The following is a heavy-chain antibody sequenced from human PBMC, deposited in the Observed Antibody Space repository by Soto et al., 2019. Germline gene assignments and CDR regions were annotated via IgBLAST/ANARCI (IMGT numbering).Heavy chain of an antibody. D-gene: IGHD4-17*01. V-gene: IGHV4-31*03. CDR1: GGSISSGGYY. Sequence: QVQLQESGPGLVKPSQTLSLTCTVSGGSISSGGYYWSWIRQHPGKGLEWIGYIYYSGSTYYNPSLKGRVTISVDTSKNQFSLKLSSVTAADRAVYYCARYGGGTTYGDYFDYWGQGTLVTVSS. CDR3: ARYGGGTTYGDYFDY. J-gene: IGHJ4*02. CDR2: IYYSGST.